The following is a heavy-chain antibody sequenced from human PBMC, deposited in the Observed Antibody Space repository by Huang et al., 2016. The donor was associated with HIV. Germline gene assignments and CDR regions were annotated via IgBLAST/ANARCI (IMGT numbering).Heavy chain of an antibody. CDR1: GGTVSSYA. CDR2: FSPICGTA. CDR3: ARARGYYDSSVSYYFDY. D-gene: IGHD3-22*01. J-gene: IGHJ4*02. V-gene: IGHV1-69*13. Sequence: QVQLVQSGAEVKKPGSSVKVSCKASGGTVSSYAISWVRQAPGQGLEWMGGFSPICGTANYAQKFQGRVTITADESTSTAYMELSSLRSEDTAVYYCARARGYYDSSVSYYFDYWGQGTLVTVSS.